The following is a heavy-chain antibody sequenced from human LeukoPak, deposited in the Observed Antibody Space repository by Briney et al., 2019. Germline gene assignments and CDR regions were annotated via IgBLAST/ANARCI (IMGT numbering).Heavy chain of an antibody. Sequence: ASVKVSCKASGGTFSSYAISWVRQAPGQGLEWMGGIIPIFGTANYAQKFQGRVTITTDESTSPAYMELSSLRSEDTAVYYCARGPFSYGSGSYPLSVDYWGQGTLVTVSS. CDR3: ARGPFSYGSGSYPLSVDY. J-gene: IGHJ4*02. V-gene: IGHV1-69*05. CDR2: IIPIFGTA. D-gene: IGHD3-10*01. CDR1: GGTFSSYA.